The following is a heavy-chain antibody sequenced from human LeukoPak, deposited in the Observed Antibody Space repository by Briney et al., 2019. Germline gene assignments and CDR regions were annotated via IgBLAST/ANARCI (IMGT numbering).Heavy chain of an antibody. D-gene: IGHD4-17*01. Sequence: GGSLRLSCAASGXTFSSYSMNWVRQAPGKGLEWVSSISSSSSYIYYADSVKGRFTISRDNAKNSLYLQMNSLRAEDTAVYYCARDTRVATVRSYYFDYWGQGTLVTVSS. V-gene: IGHV3-21*01. J-gene: IGHJ4*02. CDR3: ARDTRVATVRSYYFDY. CDR2: ISSSSSYI. CDR1: GXTFSSYS.